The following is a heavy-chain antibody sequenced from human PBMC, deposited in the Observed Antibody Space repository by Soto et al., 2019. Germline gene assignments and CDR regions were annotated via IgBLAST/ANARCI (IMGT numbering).Heavy chain of an antibody. D-gene: IGHD6-19*01. CDR2: ISGSGTDT. CDR3: AKDTTGWTENYFDS. CDR1: GFTFKHYA. V-gene: IGHV3-23*01. Sequence: VLLLESGGDLVQPGGSLRLSCTASGFTFKHYAMSWVRQAPGKRLEWISGISGSGTDTYYADSVKGRFTISIDISHITLCLQINSLRAQATAVYYCAKDTTGWTENYFDSWGQGTLVTVSS. J-gene: IGHJ4*02.